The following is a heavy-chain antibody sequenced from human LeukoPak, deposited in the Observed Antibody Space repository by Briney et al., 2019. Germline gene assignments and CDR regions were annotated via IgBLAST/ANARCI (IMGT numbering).Heavy chain of an antibody. CDR1: GFTFSDSY. Sequence: QPGGSLRLSCAASGFTFSDSYMHWVRQPPGKGLVWVSRINVFGTHTIYADSVKGRFTVSRDNAKKTLHLQMHSLTAADTAIYYCVSSPRSYGDSPHFDNWGQGALVTVSS. V-gene: IGHV3-74*01. CDR3: VSSPRSYGDSPHFDN. CDR2: INVFGTHT. D-gene: IGHD4-17*01. J-gene: IGHJ4*02.